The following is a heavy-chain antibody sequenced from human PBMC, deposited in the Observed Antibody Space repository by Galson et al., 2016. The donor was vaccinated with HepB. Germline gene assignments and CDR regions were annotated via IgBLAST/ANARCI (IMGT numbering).Heavy chain of an antibody. CDR3: ARVLIATAAEATGFGR. CDR2: ITTGSTYI. V-gene: IGHV3-21*01. D-gene: IGHD6-13*01. CDR1: GSSFRTYS. J-gene: IGHJ4*02. Sequence: SLRLSCAASGSSFRTYSMNWVRQAPGKGLEWVSSITTGSTYIHYADSMRGRFTISRDDAESSVHLQMNSLRGDDTALYYCARVLIATAAEATGFGRWGPGTLVVVSS.